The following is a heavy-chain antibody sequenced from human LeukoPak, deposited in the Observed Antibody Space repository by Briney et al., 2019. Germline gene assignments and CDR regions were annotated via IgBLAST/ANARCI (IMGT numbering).Heavy chain of an antibody. CDR3: AKDLAAAGILDY. Sequence: PGGSLRLSCAASGFTFSDYSMSWVRQAPGKGLEWLSYISTRSSTIYYADSVKGRFTISRDNGKNSLYLQMNSLRAEDTAVYYCAKDLAAAGILDYWGQGTLVTVSS. CDR2: ISTRSSTI. CDR1: GFTFSDYS. J-gene: IGHJ4*02. D-gene: IGHD6-13*01. V-gene: IGHV3-48*04.